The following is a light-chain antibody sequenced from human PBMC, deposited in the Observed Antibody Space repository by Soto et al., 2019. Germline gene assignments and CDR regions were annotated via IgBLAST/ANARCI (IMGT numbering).Light chain of an antibody. Sequence: QSALTQPASVSGSPGQSITISCTGTSSDIGAYNHVSWYQHHPGKVPRLMIYEVSNRPSGVSNRFSGSKSGNTASLTISGLQAEDDGDYYCHSFTTSTTRLFGGGTQLTVL. J-gene: IGLJ3*02. V-gene: IGLV2-14*01. CDR2: EVS. CDR3: HSFTTSTTRL. CDR1: SSDIGAYNH.